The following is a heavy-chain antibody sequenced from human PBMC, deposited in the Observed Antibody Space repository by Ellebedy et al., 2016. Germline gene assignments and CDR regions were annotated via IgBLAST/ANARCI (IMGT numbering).Heavy chain of an antibody. CDR2: IYYSGST. Sequence: GSLRLSXTVSGGSISSSSYYWGWIRQPPGKGLEWIGSIYYSGSTNYNPSLKSRVTISVDTSKNQFSLKLSSVTAADTAVYYCARGGSFGSSWYSPFDYWGQGTLVTVSS. CDR1: GGSISSSSYY. D-gene: IGHD6-13*01. J-gene: IGHJ4*02. CDR3: ARGGSFGSSWYSPFDY. V-gene: IGHV4-39*07.